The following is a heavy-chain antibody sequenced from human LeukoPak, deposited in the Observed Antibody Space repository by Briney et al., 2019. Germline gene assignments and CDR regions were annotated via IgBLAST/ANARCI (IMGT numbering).Heavy chain of an antibody. CDR2: IKEDGSEK. J-gene: IGHJ3*01. V-gene: IGHV3-7*03. D-gene: IGHD3-16*01. CDR3: ARITSAKENGDAFLV. Sequence: PGGSLRLSCVASGFIFSTYWMSWVRQSPGKGLEWVAKIKEDGSEKYCVDSVKGRFSISRDNAKNSLYLHMNSLRVEDTAIYYCARITSAKENGDAFLVWGQGTLVTVSS. CDR1: GFIFSTYW.